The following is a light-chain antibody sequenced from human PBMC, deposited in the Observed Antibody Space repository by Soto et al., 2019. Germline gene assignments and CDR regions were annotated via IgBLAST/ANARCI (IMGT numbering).Light chain of an antibody. CDR1: QNIGNF. V-gene: IGKV1-39*01. CDR2: AAS. Sequence: DIQMTQSPPSLSASVGDRVTITCRASQNIGNFLNWYHQKPGKAPKLLISAASSLQSGVPSRFSGSGSGTDFTLTISSLQPEDFVTYYCQQTYGTPPLFTFGPGTKVDIK. J-gene: IGKJ3*01. CDR3: QQTYGTPPLFT.